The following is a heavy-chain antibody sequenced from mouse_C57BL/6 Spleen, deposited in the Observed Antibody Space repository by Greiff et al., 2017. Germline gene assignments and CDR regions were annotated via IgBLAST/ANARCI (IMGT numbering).Heavy chain of an antibody. CDR2: IYPGSGST. Sequence: VQLQQPGAELVKPGASVKMSCKASGYTFTSYWITWVKQRPGQGLEWIGDIYPGSGSTNYNEKFKSKATLTVDTSSSTAYMQLSSLTSEDSAVYYCARARANWYYFDDWGQGTTLTVSS. CDR3: ARARANWYYFDD. CDR1: GYTFTSYW. J-gene: IGHJ2*01. V-gene: IGHV1-55*01. D-gene: IGHD4-1*01.